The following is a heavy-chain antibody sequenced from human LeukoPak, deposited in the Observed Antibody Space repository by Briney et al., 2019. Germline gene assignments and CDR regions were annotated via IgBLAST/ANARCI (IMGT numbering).Heavy chain of an antibody. CDR3: ASWVYYYDSSGYYRDY. V-gene: IGHV3-21*01. CDR1: GFTFSSYS. D-gene: IGHD3-22*01. J-gene: IGHJ4*02. Sequence: GGPLRLSCAASGFTFSSYSMNWVRQAPGKGLEWVSSISSSSSYIYYADSVKGRFTISRDNAKNSLYLQMNSLRAEDTAVYYCASWVYYYDSSGYYRDYWGQGTLVTVSS. CDR2: ISSSSSYI.